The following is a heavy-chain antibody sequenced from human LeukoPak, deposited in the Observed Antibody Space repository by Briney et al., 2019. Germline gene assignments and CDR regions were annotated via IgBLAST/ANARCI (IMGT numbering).Heavy chain of an antibody. D-gene: IGHD5-12*01. CDR2: INQDGREK. V-gene: IGHV3-7*01. Sequence: GGSLRLSCAASGFTFSSYWMSWVRQAPGKGLEWAANINQDGREKYYVDSVKGQFTISRDNAKKPLYLQMNSLRAEDTAVYYCARRRGGYEYNWFDPWGQGTLVTVSS. CDR1: GFTFSSYW. CDR3: ARRRGGYEYNWFDP. J-gene: IGHJ5*02.